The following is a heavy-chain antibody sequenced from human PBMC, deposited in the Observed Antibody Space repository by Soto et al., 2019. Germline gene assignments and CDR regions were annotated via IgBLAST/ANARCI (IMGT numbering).Heavy chain of an antibody. D-gene: IGHD3-22*01. CDR1: GYTFSSYG. CDR2: ISPYDGNT. V-gene: IGHV1-18*01. Sequence: QVQLVQSGGEVKKPGASVKVSCKASGYTFSSYGINWVRQAPGQGLEWLGWISPYDGNTKYAQIPQGRVSMTKDTSTKKAYMEVRSLRSDDTAVYYCARGGYYDSSGSRNYHYYGMNVWGQGTTVTVSS. CDR3: ARGGYYDSSGSRNYHYYGMNV. J-gene: IGHJ6*02.